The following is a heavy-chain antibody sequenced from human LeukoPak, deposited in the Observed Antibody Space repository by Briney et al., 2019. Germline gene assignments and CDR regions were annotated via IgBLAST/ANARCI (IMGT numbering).Heavy chain of an antibody. V-gene: IGHV3-13*01. CDR1: GFTFSNYD. J-gene: IGHJ4*02. CDR2: IGTAGDR. Sequence: GGSLRLSCAASGFTFSNYDMHWVRQARGKGLEWVSLIGTAGDRYYAGSVKGRFTISRENAKNSLYLQMNSLRAEDTAVYYCARNLYYYDGSGYYYYWGQGTLVTVSS. D-gene: IGHD3-22*01. CDR3: ARNLYYYDGSGYYYY.